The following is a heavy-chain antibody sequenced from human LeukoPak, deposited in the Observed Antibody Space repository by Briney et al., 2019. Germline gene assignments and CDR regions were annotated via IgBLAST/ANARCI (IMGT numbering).Heavy chain of an antibody. Sequence: PGGSLRLSCADSGFTFSSYAMSWVRPAPGKGLEWVSTISGAGGATYYADSVKGRFTISRDNSKNTLYVKMNSLRAEDTAVYYCAVYCSGGCYWGLVWGQGTLVTVSS. V-gene: IGHV3-23*01. CDR3: AVYCSGGCYWGLV. CDR1: GFTFSSYA. D-gene: IGHD2-21*02. CDR2: ISGAGGAT. J-gene: IGHJ4*02.